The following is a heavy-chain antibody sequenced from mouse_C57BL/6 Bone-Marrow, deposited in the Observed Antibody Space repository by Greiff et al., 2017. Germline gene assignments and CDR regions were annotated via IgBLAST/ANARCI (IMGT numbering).Heavy chain of an antibody. CDR1: GYTFTSYG. V-gene: IGHV1-81*01. CDR2: IYPRSGNA. J-gene: IGHJ4*01. CDR3: ARYDGYYVPYYYAMDC. D-gene: IGHD2-3*01. Sequence: QVQLKQSGAELARPGASVKLSCKASGYTFTSYGISWVKQRTGQGLEWIGEIYPRSGNAYYNEKFKGQATLTAAKSSSTAYMELGFLTSEDFAVYFCARYDGYYVPYYYAMDCWGQGTSVTVAS.